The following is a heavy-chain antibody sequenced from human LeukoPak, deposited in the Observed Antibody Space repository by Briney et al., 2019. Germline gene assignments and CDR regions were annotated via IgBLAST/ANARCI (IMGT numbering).Heavy chain of an antibody. J-gene: IGHJ4*02. CDR1: GFTFSSYS. CDR2: ISSRSSYI. V-gene: IGHV3-21*01. D-gene: IGHD6-19*01. CDR3: ARAPRGSGWSHFFN. Sequence: PGGSLRLSCAASGFTFSSYSMNWVRQAPGKGLEWVSSISSRSSYISYADSVEGRFTISRDNAKNSLYLQMNSLRAEDTAVYYCARAPRGSGWSHFFNWGQGTLVTVSS.